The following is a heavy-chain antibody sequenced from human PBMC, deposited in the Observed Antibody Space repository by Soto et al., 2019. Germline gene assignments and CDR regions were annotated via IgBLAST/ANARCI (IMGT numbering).Heavy chain of an antibody. Sequence: GGSLRLSCAASGFTFSSYAMHWVRQAPGKGLEWVAVISYDGSNKYYADSVKGRFTISRDNSKNTLYLQMNSLRAEDTAVYYCARVGETIFGVVHPHPFDYWGQGTLVTVSS. J-gene: IGHJ4*02. CDR3: ARVGETIFGVVHPHPFDY. V-gene: IGHV3-30-3*01. CDR2: ISYDGSNK. CDR1: GFTFSSYA. D-gene: IGHD3-3*01.